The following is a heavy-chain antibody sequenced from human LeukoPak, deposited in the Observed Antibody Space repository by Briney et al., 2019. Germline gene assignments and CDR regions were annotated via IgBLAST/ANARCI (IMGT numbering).Heavy chain of an antibody. CDR1: GGSFSGYY. V-gene: IGHV4-34*01. Sequence: PSETLSLTCAVYGGSFSGYYWSWIRQPPGKGLEWIGEINHSGSTNYNPSLKSRVTISVDTSKNQFSLKLSSVTAADTAVYYCARRSHYYDSSGTAFDIWGQGTMVTVSS. J-gene: IGHJ3*02. CDR3: ARRSHYYDSSGTAFDI. D-gene: IGHD3-22*01. CDR2: INHSGST.